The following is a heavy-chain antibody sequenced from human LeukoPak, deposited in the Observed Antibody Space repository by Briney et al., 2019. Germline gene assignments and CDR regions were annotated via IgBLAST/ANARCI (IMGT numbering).Heavy chain of an antibody. V-gene: IGHV1-46*01. CDR3: ARDLEQLVSGGAFDI. CDR1: GYTFTSYY. J-gene: IGHJ3*02. CDR2: INPSGGST. Sequence: ASVKVSCKASGYTFTSYYMHWVRQAPGQGLEWMGIINPSGGSTSYAQKFQGRVTMTRDMSTSTVYMELSSLRSEDTAVYYCARDLEQLVSGGAFDIWGQGTMVTVSS. D-gene: IGHD6-13*01.